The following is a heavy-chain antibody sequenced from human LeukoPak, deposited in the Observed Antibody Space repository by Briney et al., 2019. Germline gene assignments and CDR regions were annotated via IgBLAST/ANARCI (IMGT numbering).Heavy chain of an antibody. J-gene: IGHJ3*02. CDR2: ISSSGGNT. V-gene: IGHV3-23*01. CDR3: AKGFKWGLEGAFDI. CDR1: GFTFSSYA. D-gene: IGHD7-27*01. Sequence: GGSLRLSCAASGFTFSSYAMTWVRQAPGKGLEWVSAISSSGGNTYYADSVKGRFTISRDNSKNTLYLQMNSLKAEDTAVYYCAKGFKWGLEGAFDIWGQGTMVTVSS.